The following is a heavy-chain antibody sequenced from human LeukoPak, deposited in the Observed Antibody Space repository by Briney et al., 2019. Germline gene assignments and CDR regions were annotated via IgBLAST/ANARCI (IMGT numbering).Heavy chain of an antibody. J-gene: IGHJ4*02. CDR1: GYTFTNYG. CDR2: ISLATGAP. CDR3: ARDIGLVRGIIMAH. V-gene: IGHV1-18*01. D-gene: IGHD3-10*01. Sequence: ASVKVSCKASGYTFTNYGISWVRQAPGQGLEWVAWISLATGAPSYAQKFQGRVTLTTGTSTSTAYMELRSLKSDDTAVYYCARDIGLVRGIIMAHWGQGAQVTVSS.